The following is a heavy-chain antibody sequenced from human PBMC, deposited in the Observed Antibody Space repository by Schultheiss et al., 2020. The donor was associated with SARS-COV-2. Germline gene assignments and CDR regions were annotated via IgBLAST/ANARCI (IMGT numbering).Heavy chain of an antibody. CDR1: GGSISSYY. CDR3: ARGNGWYFY. CDR2: IYYSGGT. J-gene: IGHJ4*02. Sequence: SQTLSLTCTVSGGSISSYYWSWIRQPPGKGLEWIGYIYYSGGTNYSPSLKSRVTISVDTSKNQFSLNLSSVTAADLAVYYCARGNGWYFYWGQGTQVTVSS. D-gene: IGHD6-19*01. V-gene: IGHV4-59*01.